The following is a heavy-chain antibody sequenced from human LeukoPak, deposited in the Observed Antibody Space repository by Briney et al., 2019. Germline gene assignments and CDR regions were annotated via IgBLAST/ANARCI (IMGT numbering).Heavy chain of an antibody. J-gene: IGHJ4*02. CDR3: AAGEPYGY. Sequence: PGGSLRLSCAASGFTFSNYDMGWVRQAPGKGLEWVAIIWYDGSNKYYADSVKGRFTISRDNSKNTLYLQMNSLRADDTAVYYCAAGEPYGYWGQGTLVTVSS. V-gene: IGHV3-33*08. CDR1: GFTFSNYD. D-gene: IGHD1-14*01. CDR2: IWYDGSNK.